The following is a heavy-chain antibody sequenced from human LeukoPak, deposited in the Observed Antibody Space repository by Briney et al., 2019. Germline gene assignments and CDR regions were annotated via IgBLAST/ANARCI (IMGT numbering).Heavy chain of an antibody. Sequence: GGSLRLSCAASGFTFSSYGMHWVRQAPGKGLEWVAFIRYDGSNKYYADSVKGRFTISRDNSKNTLYLKMNTLRAEDTAVYYCAKDRGHQLVLNYCGQGTLVTVSS. D-gene: IGHD6-13*01. CDR1: GFTFSSYG. CDR2: IRYDGSNK. V-gene: IGHV3-30*02. J-gene: IGHJ4*02. CDR3: AKDRGHQLVLNY.